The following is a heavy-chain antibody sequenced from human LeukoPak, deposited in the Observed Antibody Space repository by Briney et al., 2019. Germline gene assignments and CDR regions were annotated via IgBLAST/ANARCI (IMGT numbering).Heavy chain of an antibody. CDR1: GGSISSSSYY. CDR3: ARDWYSSSWYWFDP. CDR2: IYTSGST. D-gene: IGHD6-13*01. Sequence: SETLSLTCTVSGGSISSSSYYWSWIRQPAGKGLEWIGRIYTSGSTNYNPSLKSRVTMSVDTSKNQFSLKLSSVTAADTAVYYCARDWYSSSWYWFDPWGQGTLVTVSS. V-gene: IGHV4-61*02. J-gene: IGHJ5*02.